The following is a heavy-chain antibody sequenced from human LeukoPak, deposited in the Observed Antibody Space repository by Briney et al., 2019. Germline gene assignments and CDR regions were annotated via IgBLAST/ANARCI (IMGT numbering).Heavy chain of an antibody. CDR1: GFTVSSNY. CDR3: ARAIWGLGADRFDP. J-gene: IGHJ5*01. Sequence: GGSLRLSCAASGFTVSSNYMSWVRQAPGKGLEWVSVIYSGGSTYYADSVKGRFTISRDNSKNTLYLQMNSLRAEDTAVYYCARAIWGLGADRFDPWGQGTLVTVSS. CDR2: IYSGGST. D-gene: IGHD3-16*01. V-gene: IGHV3-53*01.